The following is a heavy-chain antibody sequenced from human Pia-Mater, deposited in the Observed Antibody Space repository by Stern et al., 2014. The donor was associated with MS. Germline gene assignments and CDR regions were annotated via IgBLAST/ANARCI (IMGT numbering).Heavy chain of an antibody. D-gene: IGHD3-3*01. V-gene: IGHV4-39*01. CDR2: IYYPGRT. Sequence: QLQLQESGPGLVKPSETLSLTCTVSGGSVSSSTYYWGWIRQPPGKNLEWIGSIYYPGRTYYNPSLTSRLTISIDASKNQFSLKLTSVAAADTAVYYCARQGSFDFWSGWGQGTLVTVSS. CDR1: GGSVSSSTYY. J-gene: IGHJ4*02. CDR3: ARQGSFDFWSG.